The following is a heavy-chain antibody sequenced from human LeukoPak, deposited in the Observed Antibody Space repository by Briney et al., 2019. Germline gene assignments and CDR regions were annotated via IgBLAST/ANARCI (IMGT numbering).Heavy chain of an antibody. CDR1: SGSINGYH. Sequence: SETLSLTCSFSSGSINGYHWNLIPQSPGKGLEWIGYIYYRWITNYNPSLKSRVSISVDTANNQFSLRLTSVNAADTAIYYCARLVATTGIADWFDPWGQGILVTVSS. J-gene: IGHJ5*02. V-gene: IGHV4-59*08. D-gene: IGHD6-13*01. CDR3: ARLVATTGIADWFDP. CDR2: IYYRWIT.